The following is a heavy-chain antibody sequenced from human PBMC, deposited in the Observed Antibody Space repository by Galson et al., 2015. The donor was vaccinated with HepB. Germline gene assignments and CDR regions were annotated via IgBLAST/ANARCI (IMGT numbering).Heavy chain of an antibody. CDR2: INTDTGYP. CDR1: GYTFTSYA. J-gene: IGHJ6*02. Sequence: SVKVSCKASGYTFTSYAMNWVRQAPGQGLEWMGWINTDTGYPTYAQGFTGRFVFSLDTSVSTAYLQISSLKAEDTAVYYCASRVGNWNDVGPYYYYGTDVWGQGTTVTVSS. CDR3: ASRVGNWNDVGPYYYYGTDV. V-gene: IGHV7-4-1*02. D-gene: IGHD1-1*01.